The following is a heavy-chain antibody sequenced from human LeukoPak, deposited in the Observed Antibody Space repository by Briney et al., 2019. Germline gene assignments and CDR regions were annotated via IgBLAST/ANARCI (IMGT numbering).Heavy chain of an antibody. CDR1: GFTFDDYA. J-gene: IGHJ4*02. D-gene: IGHD6-19*01. CDR2: ISWNSGSI. CDR3: AKDAGWYETHYYFDY. Sequence: GGSLRLSCAASGFTFDDYAMHWVRQAPGKGLEWVSGISWNSGSIGYADSVKGRFTISRDNAKNSLYPQMNSLRAEDTALYYCAKDAGWYETHYYFDYWGQGTLVTVSS. V-gene: IGHV3-9*01.